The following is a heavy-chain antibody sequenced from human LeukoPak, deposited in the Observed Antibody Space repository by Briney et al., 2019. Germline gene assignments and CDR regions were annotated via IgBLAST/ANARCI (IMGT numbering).Heavy chain of an antibody. CDR3: ARVLAVADTFDY. V-gene: IGHV4-59*01. J-gene: IGHJ4*02. D-gene: IGHD6-19*01. CDR1: GGSISSYY. CDR2: IYYSGST. Sequence: MPSETLSLTCTASGGSISSYYWSWIRQPPGKGLEWIGYIYYSGSTNYNPSLKSRVTISVDTSKNQFSLKLSSVTAADTAVYYCARVLAVADTFDYWGQGTLVTASS.